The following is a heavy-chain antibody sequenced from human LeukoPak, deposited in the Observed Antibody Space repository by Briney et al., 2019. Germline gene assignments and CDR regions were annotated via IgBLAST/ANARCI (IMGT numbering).Heavy chain of an antibody. Sequence: SETLSLTCTVSGGSIRIYYWSWIRQPPEKGLECIGHIYYSRSTNYNPPLKSRVTISVDTSKTQFSLKLSSVTAADTAVYYCARTTWDIVVVPAATDIYYMDVWGKGTTVTVSS. CDR3: ARTTWDIVVVPAATDIYYMDV. D-gene: IGHD2-2*01. V-gene: IGHV4-59*08. CDR1: GGSIRIYY. CDR2: IYYSRST. J-gene: IGHJ6*03.